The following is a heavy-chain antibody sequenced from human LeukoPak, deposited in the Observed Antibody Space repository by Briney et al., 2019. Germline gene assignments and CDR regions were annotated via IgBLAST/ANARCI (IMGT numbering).Heavy chain of an antibody. CDR2: IYYSGST. CDR1: GGSISSGGYY. V-gene: IGHV4-31*03. Sequence: SQTLSLTCTVSGGSISSGGYYWSWIRQHPGKGLEWIGYIYYSGSTYYNPSLKSRVTISVDTSKNQFSLKLSSVTAADTAVHYCARSGGGYVVVVPAAPGHWFDPWGQGTLVTVSS. D-gene: IGHD2-2*01. CDR3: ARSGGGYVVVVPAAPGHWFDP. J-gene: IGHJ5*02.